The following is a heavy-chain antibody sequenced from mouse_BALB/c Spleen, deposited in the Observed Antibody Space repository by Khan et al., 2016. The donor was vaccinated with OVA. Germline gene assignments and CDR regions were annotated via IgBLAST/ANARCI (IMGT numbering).Heavy chain of an antibody. V-gene: IGHV3-2*02. CDR2: ISYSGNT. J-gene: IGHJ2*01. CDR3: ARIYGGDFDY. CDR1: GYSIASDYA. Sequence: EVQLVESGPGLVKPSQSLSLTCTVTGYSIASDYAWDWIRQFPGNKLEWMGYISYSGNTKYNPSLKSRISITRDTSKKQFVLQLNSVTTEDTATYYWARIYGGDFDYWGQGTTLTVSS. D-gene: IGHD1-1*01.